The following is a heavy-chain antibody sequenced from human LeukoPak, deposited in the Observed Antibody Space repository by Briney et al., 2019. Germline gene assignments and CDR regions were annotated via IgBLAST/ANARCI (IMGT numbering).Heavy chain of an antibody. V-gene: IGHV4-39*07. Sequence: SETLSLTCTVSGGSISSSSYYWGWIRQPPGKGLEWIGSIYYSGSTYYNPSLKSRVTISVDTSKNQFSLKLSSVTAADTAVYYCARGQGAVNWFDPWGQGTLVTVSS. CDR1: GGSISSSSYY. D-gene: IGHD1-26*01. CDR2: IYYSGST. J-gene: IGHJ5*02. CDR3: ARGQGAVNWFDP.